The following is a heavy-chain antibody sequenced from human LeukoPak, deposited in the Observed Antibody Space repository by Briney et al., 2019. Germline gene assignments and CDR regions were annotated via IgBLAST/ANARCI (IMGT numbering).Heavy chain of an antibody. V-gene: IGHV4-4*02. CDR1: GGSISSRNW. D-gene: IGHD6-13*01. J-gene: IGHJ4*02. CDR3: ATDSSSWYAFDY. CDR2: IHHSGST. Sequence: NPSGTLSLTCVVSGGSISSRNWWRRVRQPPGKGLEWIGEIHHSGSTKYNPSLKSRVTISVDKSKNQFSLKLNSVTAADTAVYYCATDSSSWYAFDYWGQGTPVSVSS.